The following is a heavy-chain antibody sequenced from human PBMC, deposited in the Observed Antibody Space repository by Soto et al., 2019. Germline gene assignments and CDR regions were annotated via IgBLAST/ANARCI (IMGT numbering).Heavy chain of an antibody. CDR3: ARMGGYCSRTSCPTPYYFDY. Sequence: GASVKVSCKASGYTFTNYGFTWVRQAPGQGLEWMGWISAYNGDTNYAQKFQGRVTMPTDTSTSTAYMELRSLRSDDTAVYYCARMGGYCSRTSCPTPYYFDYWGQGTLVTSPQ. J-gene: IGHJ4*02. V-gene: IGHV1-18*01. D-gene: IGHD2-2*01. CDR2: ISAYNGDT. CDR1: GYTFTNYG.